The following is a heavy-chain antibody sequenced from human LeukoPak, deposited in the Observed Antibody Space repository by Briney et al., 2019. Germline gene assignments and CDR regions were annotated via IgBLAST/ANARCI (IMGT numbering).Heavy chain of an antibody. V-gene: IGHV1-69*01. J-gene: IGHJ6*02. CDR1: AGTFTSNG. D-gene: IGHD2-2*01. CDR2: FITILGTA. CDR3: ARGLYCSNSTSCYDYGMDV. Sequence: ASVTVSFTASAGTFTSNGLNWVRQAPGQGHEWMGGFITILGTATYAQKFQGRVTITADESTSTGYMELSSLRYEDTAVYYWARGLYCSNSTSCYDYGMDVWGQGTTVTVSS.